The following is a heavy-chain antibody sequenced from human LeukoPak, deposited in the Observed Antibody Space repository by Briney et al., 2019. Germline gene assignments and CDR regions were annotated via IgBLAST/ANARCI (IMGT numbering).Heavy chain of an antibody. CDR3: AKDTTLIRGRTRGGAFDI. CDR1: GFTFSSYS. V-gene: IGHV3-23*01. J-gene: IGHJ3*02. CDR2: ISDSAGTT. D-gene: IGHD3-10*01. Sequence: GGSLRLSCAASGFTFSSYSMNWVRQAPGRGLEWVSAISDSAGTTYYADSVKGRFTISRDNSKNTLYLQMNSLRAEDTAVYYCAKDTTLIRGRTRGGAFDIWGQGTMVTVSS.